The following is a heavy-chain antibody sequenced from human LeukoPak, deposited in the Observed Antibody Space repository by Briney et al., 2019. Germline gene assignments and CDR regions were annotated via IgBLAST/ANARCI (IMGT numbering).Heavy chain of an antibody. Sequence: GGSLRLSCAASGFTLSDYYMSWIRQTQGKGLEWISYISPDDTTMYYADSVRGRFTISRDFAKISLFLQMNSLRVEDTAVYYCAAGGAPGRFDYWGRGAPVTVSS. D-gene: IGHD6-13*01. V-gene: IGHV3-11*04. J-gene: IGHJ4*02. CDR3: AAGGAPGRFDY. CDR1: GFTLSDYY. CDR2: ISPDDTTM.